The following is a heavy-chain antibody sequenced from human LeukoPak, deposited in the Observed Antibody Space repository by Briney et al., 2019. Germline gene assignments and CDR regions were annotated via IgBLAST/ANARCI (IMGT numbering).Heavy chain of an antibody. V-gene: IGHV3-11*01. J-gene: IGHJ3*02. CDR2: ISSSGSTK. Sequence: GGSLRLSCAASGFTFSDYYMSWIRQAPGKGLEWVSYISSSGSTKYYADSVKGRFTISRDNAKNSYLQMNSLRAEDTAVYYCARGVSGWYGDAFDIWGQGTMVTVSS. CDR1: GFTFSDYY. CDR3: ARGVSGWYGDAFDI. D-gene: IGHD6-19*01.